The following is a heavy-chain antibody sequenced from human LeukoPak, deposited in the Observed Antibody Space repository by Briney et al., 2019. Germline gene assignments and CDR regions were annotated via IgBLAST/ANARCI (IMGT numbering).Heavy chain of an antibody. Sequence: SETLSLTCTVSGGSMSSYYLSWIRQPPGKGLEWIGYIYYSGSTNYNPSLKSRVTISVDTSKNQFSLKLSSVTAADTAVYYCARVGVSRGIAFEIWGQGTMVTVSS. D-gene: IGHD3-16*01. CDR2: IYYSGST. J-gene: IGHJ3*02. CDR1: GGSMSSYY. CDR3: ARVGVSRGIAFEI. V-gene: IGHV4-59*01.